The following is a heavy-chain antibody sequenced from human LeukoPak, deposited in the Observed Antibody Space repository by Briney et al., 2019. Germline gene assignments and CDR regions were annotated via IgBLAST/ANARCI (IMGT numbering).Heavy chain of an antibody. V-gene: IGHV4-61*01. J-gene: IGHJ4*02. Sequence: SQTLSLTCTVSGGSLSSGSYYWSWIRQPPGKGLEWMGYIYYSGSTNYNPSLKSRVTISVDTSKNQFSLKLSSVTAADTAVYYCARVPIYYYDSSGYFDYWGQGTLVTVSS. CDR1: GGSLSSGSYY. CDR3: ARVPIYYYDSSGYFDY. D-gene: IGHD3-22*01. CDR2: IYYSGST.